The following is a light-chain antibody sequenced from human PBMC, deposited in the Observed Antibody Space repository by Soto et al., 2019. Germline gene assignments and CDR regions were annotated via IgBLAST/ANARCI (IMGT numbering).Light chain of an antibody. CDR1: SSNIGAGYD. Sequence: QSVLTQPPSVSGAPGQRVTISCTGSSSNIGAGYDVHWYQQLPGTAPKLLIYGNSNRPSGVPDRFSGSKSGTSASPAITGRQAEDEADYYCQSYDSSLSVVFGGGTKLTVL. V-gene: IGLV1-40*01. J-gene: IGLJ2*01. CDR3: QSYDSSLSVV. CDR2: GNS.